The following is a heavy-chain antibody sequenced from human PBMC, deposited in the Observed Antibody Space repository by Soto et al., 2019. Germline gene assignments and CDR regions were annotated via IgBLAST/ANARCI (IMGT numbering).Heavy chain of an antibody. CDR1: GGSVSSGSYY. V-gene: IGHV4-61*01. D-gene: IGHD3-22*01. Sequence: PSETLSLTCTVSGGSVSSGSYYWSWIRQPPGKGLEWIGYIYYSGSTNYNPSLKSRVTISVDTFKNQFSLKLSSVTAADTAVYYCARREAYDSSAALWGQGTLVTVSS. CDR3: ARREAYDSSAAL. J-gene: IGHJ4*02. CDR2: IYYSGST.